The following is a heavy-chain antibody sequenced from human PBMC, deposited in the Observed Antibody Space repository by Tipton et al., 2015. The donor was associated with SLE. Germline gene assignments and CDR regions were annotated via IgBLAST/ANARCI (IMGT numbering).Heavy chain of an antibody. J-gene: IGHJ6*03. V-gene: IGHV4-39*07. CDR1: GGSITSSSYH. D-gene: IGHD4-23*01. CDR3: ARLSYGSKVYGGNFDSSYYMDV. Sequence: LRLSCTVSGGSITSSSYHWGWIRQPPGKGLEWIGSLYYRGSTFYNPSLESRVAISVDTSKSRFSLNLNSVTAADTAVYFCARLSYGSKVYGGNFDSSYYMDVWGKGTTVTVSS. CDR2: LYYRGST.